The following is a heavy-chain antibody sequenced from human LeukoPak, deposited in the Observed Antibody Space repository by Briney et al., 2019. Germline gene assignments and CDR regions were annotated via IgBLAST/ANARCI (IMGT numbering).Heavy chain of an antibody. J-gene: IGHJ4*02. CDR3: ARDPDLSGRGGSFFDY. Sequence: PSETLSLTCTVSGYSMSSGYLWGWIRQPPGKGLEWIGCIYHRGTTYYNPSLKSRVTLSVDASKNQFSLRLSSVTAADTAVYYCARDPDLSGRGGSFFDYWGQGTLVTVSS. D-gene: IGHD1-26*01. CDR1: GYSMSSGYL. CDR2: IYHRGTT. V-gene: IGHV4-38-2*02.